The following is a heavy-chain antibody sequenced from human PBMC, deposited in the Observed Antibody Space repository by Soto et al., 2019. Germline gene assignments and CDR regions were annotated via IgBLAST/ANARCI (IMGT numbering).Heavy chain of an antibody. Sequence: QVQLQESGPGLVKPSETLSLTCTVSGGSISSYYWSWIRQPPGKGLEWIGYIYYSGSTIYNPSLKSRVTISVDTSKNQFSLKLTSVTAADTAVYYCARDRAWGTFDYWGQGTLVTVSS. J-gene: IGHJ4*02. CDR2: IYYSGST. D-gene: IGHD3-16*01. CDR1: GGSISSYY. V-gene: IGHV4-59*01. CDR3: ARDRAWGTFDY.